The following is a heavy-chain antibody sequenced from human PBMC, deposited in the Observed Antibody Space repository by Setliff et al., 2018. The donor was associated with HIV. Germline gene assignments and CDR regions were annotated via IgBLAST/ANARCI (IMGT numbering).Heavy chain of an antibody. Sequence: ASVKVSCKASGYTFTSSGISWVRQAPGQGLEWMGWISVYNGNTNYAQKFQGRVTITADESTSTAYIELSSLRSEDTAVYYCARGLGSGSYYNYYYYYMDVWGKGTTVTVSS. D-gene: IGHD3-10*01. J-gene: IGHJ6*03. V-gene: IGHV1-18*01. CDR1: GYTFTSSG. CDR2: ISVYNGNT. CDR3: ARGLGSGSYYNYYYYYMDV.